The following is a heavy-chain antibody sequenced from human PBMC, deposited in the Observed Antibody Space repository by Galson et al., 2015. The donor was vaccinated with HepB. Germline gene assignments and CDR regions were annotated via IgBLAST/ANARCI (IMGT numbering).Heavy chain of an antibody. CDR1: GDNFNNCA. V-gene: IGHV1-69*13. CDR3: ATYGSSGYDDSRGSAREFFYYLDV. Sequence: SVKVSCKASGDNFNNCAFGWVRQAPGQGLEWMGGVIPVLDTVSYAQKFQGRVTITADEPTGITTMELSSLTSEDTAVYYCATYGSSGYDDSRGSAREFFYYLDVWGKGTTVTVST. D-gene: IGHD6-13*01. CDR2: VIPVLDTV. J-gene: IGHJ6*04.